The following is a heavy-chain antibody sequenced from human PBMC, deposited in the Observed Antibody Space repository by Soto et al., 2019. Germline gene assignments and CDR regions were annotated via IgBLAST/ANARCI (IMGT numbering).Heavy chain of an antibody. J-gene: IGHJ5*01. CDR2: INSDGSHT. Sequence: EVQLVESGGGLVQPGGSLRLSCAASGFTFFAYWIHWVRQVPGKGLVWVSRINSDGSHTSYADSVRGRFTISRDNSKNTVYLQMVSLTAVYTAVYYCAKGGDDGDYAGGNWFDSWGQGSLVTVSS. CDR3: AKGGDDGDYAGGNWFDS. CDR1: GFTFFAYW. D-gene: IGHD4-17*01. V-gene: IGHV3-74*01.